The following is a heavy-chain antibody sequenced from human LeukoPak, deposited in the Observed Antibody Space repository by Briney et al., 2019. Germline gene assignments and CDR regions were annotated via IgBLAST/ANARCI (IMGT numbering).Heavy chain of an antibody. V-gene: IGHV3-30-3*01. J-gene: IGHJ4*02. CDR1: GFTFSSYA. Sequence: GGSLRLSCAASGFTFSSYAMHWVRQAPGKGLEWVAVISYDGSNKYYADSVKGRFTISRDNSKNTLYLQMNSLRAEDTAVYYCARETTKITMIVVEAAVYFDYWGQGTLVTVSS. CDR3: ARETTKITMIVVEAAVYFDY. CDR2: ISYDGSNK. D-gene: IGHD3-22*01.